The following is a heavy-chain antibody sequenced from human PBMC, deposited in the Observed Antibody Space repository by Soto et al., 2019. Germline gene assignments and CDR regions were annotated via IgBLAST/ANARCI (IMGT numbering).Heavy chain of an antibody. CDR2: IKYSGTT. CDR3: ARHGITGSYHDAFDI. Sequence: SETRCHRSTGSAGFIRPSQRHWGWIRQPPGKGLEWIASIKYSGTTFYNPSLKSRVTLSVDTSKNQFALKLSSVTAAETAVYYCARHGITGSYHDAFDICCQGTLVT. CDR1: AGFIRPSQRH. V-gene: IGHV4-39*01. D-gene: IGHD1-26*01. J-gene: IGHJ3*02.